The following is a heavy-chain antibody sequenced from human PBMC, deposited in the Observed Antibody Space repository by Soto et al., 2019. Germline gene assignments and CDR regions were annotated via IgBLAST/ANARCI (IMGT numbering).Heavy chain of an antibody. CDR1: GGSISSSSYY. CDR2: IYYSGST. V-gene: IGHV4-39*01. D-gene: IGHD3-22*01. Sequence: SETLSLTCTVSGGSISSSSYYWGWIRQPPGKGLEWIGSIYYSGSTYYNPSLKSRVTISVDTSKNQFSLKLSSVTAADTAVYYCARQDPHHYDSRRYLVAIDSWGQGTLVTAPQ. J-gene: IGHJ5*01. CDR3: ARQDPHHYDSRRYLVAIDS.